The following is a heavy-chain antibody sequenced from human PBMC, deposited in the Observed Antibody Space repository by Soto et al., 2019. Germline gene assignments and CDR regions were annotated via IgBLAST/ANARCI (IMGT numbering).Heavy chain of an antibody. D-gene: IGHD5-12*01. CDR1: GYTFTSYD. CDR3: ARGRRVATIKGRYYYYSYMDV. Sequence: QVQLVQSGAEVKKPGASVKVSCKASGYTFTSYDINWVRQATGQGLEWMGWMNPNSGNTGYAQKFQGRVSMTRNTSISTAYMKLSSLRSEDTAVYYCARGRRVATIKGRYYYYSYMDVWGKGTTVTVSS. CDR2: MNPNSGNT. V-gene: IGHV1-8*01. J-gene: IGHJ6*03.